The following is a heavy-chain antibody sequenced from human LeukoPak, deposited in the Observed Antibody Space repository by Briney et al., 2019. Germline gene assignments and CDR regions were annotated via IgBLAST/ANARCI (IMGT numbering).Heavy chain of an antibody. J-gene: IGHJ5*02. D-gene: IGHD2-2*01. CDR2: IHNNGES. CDR3: TRGSTGQFDP. CDR1: GASISSFY. V-gene: IGHV4-4*09. Sequence: KPSETLSLTCTDSGASISSFYWSWIRQPPGKGLEWIAYIHNNGESNYNPSLKSRVTISIDTSKNHLSLNLNSVTAADTAVYYCTRGSTGQFDPWGQGTLVTVSS.